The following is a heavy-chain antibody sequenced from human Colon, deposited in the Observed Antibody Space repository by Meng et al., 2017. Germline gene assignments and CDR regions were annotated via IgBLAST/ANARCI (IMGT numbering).Heavy chain of an antibody. Sequence: VPFPQSVPRLVKPSQTPSLTRTPSGHNVPRSNTAWNWIRQSPSRGLEWLGRTYYTSKWNNDYAVSVRSRITINADTSKSQSSLHLNSVTPEDTAVYYCARGFWKSGFDSWGQGTLVTVSS. CDR3: ARGFWKSGFDS. CDR1: GHNVPRSNTA. CDR2: TYYTSKWNN. J-gene: IGHJ5*02. V-gene: IGHV6-1*02. D-gene: IGHD3-3*01.